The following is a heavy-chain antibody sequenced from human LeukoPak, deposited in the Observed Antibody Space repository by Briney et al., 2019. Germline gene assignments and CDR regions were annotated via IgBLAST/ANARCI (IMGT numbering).Heavy chain of an antibody. CDR2: IYYSGST. D-gene: IGHD6-25*01. CDR1: GGSISSSSYY. V-gene: IGHV4-39*01. CDR3: ARLPIAARYYYYYGMDV. Sequence: PSETLSLTCTVSGGSISSSSYYWGWIRQPPGKGLEWIGSIYYSGSTYYNPSLKSRVTISVDTSKNQFSLKLSSVTAADTAVYYCARLPIAARYYYYYGMDVWGQGTLVTVSS. J-gene: IGHJ6*02.